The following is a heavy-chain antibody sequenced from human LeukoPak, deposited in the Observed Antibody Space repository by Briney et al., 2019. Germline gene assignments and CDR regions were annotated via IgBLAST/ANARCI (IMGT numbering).Heavy chain of an antibody. CDR1: GITLSNYG. Sequence: GGSLRLSCAVSGITLSNYGMSWVRQAPGKGLEWVAGISDSGGRTKYADSVKGRFTISRDNSRNTLYLQMNSLRAEDTAVYFCAKRGVVIRVILVGFHKEAYYFDSWGQGALVTVSS. CDR3: AKRGVVIRVILVGFHKEAYYFDS. D-gene: IGHD3-22*01. V-gene: IGHV3-23*01. J-gene: IGHJ4*02. CDR2: ISDSGGRT.